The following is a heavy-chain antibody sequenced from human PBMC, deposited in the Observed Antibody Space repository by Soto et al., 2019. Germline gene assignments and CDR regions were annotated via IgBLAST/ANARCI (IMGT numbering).Heavy chain of an antibody. D-gene: IGHD1-1*01. CDR3: ARGSGIVALPGELEDVKYDY. CDR2: INESGST. J-gene: IGHJ4*02. V-gene: IGHV4-34*01. Sequence: QVQLQQWGAGLVKPSETLSLSCAVYGQSFSGHSWAWIRQPPGKGLEWIGEINESGSTHSNPSLKSRVTISTDTSKNQFSLKLSSVSAADTAAYFCARGSGIVALPGELEDVKYDYWGQGTLVNVSS. CDR1: GQSFSGHS.